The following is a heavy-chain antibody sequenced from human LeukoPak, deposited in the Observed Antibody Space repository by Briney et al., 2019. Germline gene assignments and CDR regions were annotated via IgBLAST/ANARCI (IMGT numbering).Heavy chain of an antibody. Sequence: GGSLTLSCEASGFTFSGNWMSWVRQAPGKGLEWVASINPDGSQKLYVDSVKGRFTISRDNTKSSLYLQMNRLGAEDTAMYYCAKLLGTATTYDSWGQGTRVTVSS. J-gene: IGHJ4*02. D-gene: IGHD5-24*01. CDR2: INPDGSQK. CDR1: GFTFSGNW. V-gene: IGHV3-7*01. CDR3: AKLLGTATTYDS.